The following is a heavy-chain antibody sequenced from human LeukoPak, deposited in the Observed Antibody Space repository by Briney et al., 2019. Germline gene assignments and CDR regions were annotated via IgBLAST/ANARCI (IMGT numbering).Heavy chain of an antibody. Sequence: GGSVRLPLPSTGSTFSTSWKGWVGPAPGKGRDRVSTIGSSGVDTYYADSVKGRFTISKDSSKNTLQMNSLRGEDTAVYYCVKHSGSVYGNSDYWGQGTLVTVSS. D-gene: IGHD1-14*01. CDR1: GSTFSTSW. CDR2: IGSSGVDT. V-gene: IGHV3-23*01. J-gene: IGHJ4*02. CDR3: VKHSGSVYGNSDY.